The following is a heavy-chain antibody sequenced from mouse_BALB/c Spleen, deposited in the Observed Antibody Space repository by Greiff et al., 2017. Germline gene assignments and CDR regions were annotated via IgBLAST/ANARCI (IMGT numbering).Heavy chain of an antibody. CDR2: ISSGSSTI. D-gene: IGHD1-1*01. J-gene: IGHJ4*01. CDR1: GFTFSSFG. Sequence: EVQLVESGGGLVQPGGSRKLSCAASGFTFSSFGMHWVRQAPEKGLEWVAYISSGSSTIYYADTVKGRFTISRDNPKNTLFLQMTSLRSEDTAMYYCTTVVARDYYAMDYWGQGTSVTGSS. V-gene: IGHV5-17*02. CDR3: TTVVARDYYAMDY.